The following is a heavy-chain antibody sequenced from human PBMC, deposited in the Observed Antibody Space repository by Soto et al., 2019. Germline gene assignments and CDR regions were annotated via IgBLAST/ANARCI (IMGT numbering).Heavy chain of an antibody. D-gene: IGHD3-10*01. CDR2: ISRSGGST. Sequence: SGGPLRLSRAASGFTFSSYAMSWVRQAPGKGLEWVSAISRSGGSTYYADSVKGRCTISRDNSKNTLYLQMNSLRAEDTAVYYCARPDMVRGVNDAFDIWGQGTMVTVSS. CDR3: ARPDMVRGVNDAFDI. CDR1: GFTFSSYA. J-gene: IGHJ3*02. V-gene: IGHV3-23*01.